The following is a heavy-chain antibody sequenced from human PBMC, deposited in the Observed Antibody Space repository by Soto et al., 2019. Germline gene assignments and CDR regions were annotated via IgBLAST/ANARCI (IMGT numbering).Heavy chain of an antibody. J-gene: IGHJ4*02. CDR1: GYTFTSYG. Sequence: GASVKVSCKASGYTFTSYGISWVRQAPGQGLEWMGWISAYNGNTNYAQKLQGRVTMTTDTSTSTAYMELRSLRSDDTAVYYCARGRSWLRFLTPKDREVYLDYWGQGTLVTVSS. V-gene: IGHV1-18*01. D-gene: IGHD5-12*01. CDR3: ARGRSWLRFLTPKDREVYLDY. CDR2: ISAYNGNT.